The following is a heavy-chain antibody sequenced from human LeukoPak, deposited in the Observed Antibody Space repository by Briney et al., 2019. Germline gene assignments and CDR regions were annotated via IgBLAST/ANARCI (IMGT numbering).Heavy chain of an antibody. Sequence: ASVKVSCKASGGTFSSYAISWVRQAPGQGLGWMGGIIPIFGTANYAQKFQGRVTITTDESTSTAYMELSSLRSEDTAVYYCARDKASAAGYASDIWGQGTMVTVSS. D-gene: IGHD6-13*01. CDR3: ARDKASAAGYASDI. CDR1: GGTFSSYA. J-gene: IGHJ3*02. CDR2: IIPIFGTA. V-gene: IGHV1-69*05.